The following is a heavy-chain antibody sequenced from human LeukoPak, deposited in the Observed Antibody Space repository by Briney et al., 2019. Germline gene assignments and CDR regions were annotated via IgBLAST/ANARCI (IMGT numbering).Heavy chain of an antibody. J-gene: IGHJ5*02. CDR2: IYYTGST. CDR3: ARENYCTNGVCWAFDP. D-gene: IGHD2-8*01. Sequence: PSETLSLTCTVSGGSISSSDYYWGWIRQPPGKGLEWIGNIYYTGSTSYNSSLKSRVTISVDTSKNQFSLQLSSVTAADTAVYYCARENYCTNGVCWAFDPWGLGTLVTVSS. V-gene: IGHV4-39*07. CDR1: GGSISSSDYY.